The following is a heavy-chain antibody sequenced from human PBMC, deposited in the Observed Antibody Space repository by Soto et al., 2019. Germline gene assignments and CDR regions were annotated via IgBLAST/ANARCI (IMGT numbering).Heavy chain of an antibody. J-gene: IGHJ2*01. CDR3: AKSGTPVTTFWYFDL. V-gene: IGHV3-30*18. CDR1: GFKFSYYG. D-gene: IGHD4-17*01. CDR2: ISYDGDNI. Sequence: HVQLVESGGGVVQPGKSLRLSCVASGFKFSYYGMHWVRQAPGKGLEWVAVISYDGDNIYYGDSVKGRFSISRDDSKNTVYLHMDSLRAEDTAVYYCAKSGTPVTTFWYFDLWGRGTPVSVSS.